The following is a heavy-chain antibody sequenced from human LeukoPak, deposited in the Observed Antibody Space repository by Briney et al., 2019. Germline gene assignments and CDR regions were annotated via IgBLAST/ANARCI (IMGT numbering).Heavy chain of an antibody. J-gene: IGHJ3*02. CDR3: AKDRGIVVVIWAFDI. CDR1: GFTFSSYG. Sequence: PGGSLRLSCAASGFTFSSYGMHWVRQAPGKGLEWVAVISYDGSNKYYADSVKGRFTISRDNSKNTLYLQMNSLRAEDTAVYYCAKDRGIVVVIWAFDIWSQGTMVTVSS. D-gene: IGHD3-22*01. V-gene: IGHV3-30*18. CDR2: ISYDGSNK.